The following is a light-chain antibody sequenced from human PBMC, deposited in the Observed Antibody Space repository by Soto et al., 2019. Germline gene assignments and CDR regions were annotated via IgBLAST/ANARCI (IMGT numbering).Light chain of an antibody. V-gene: IGKV3-11*01. J-gene: IGKJ5*01. CDR3: QQRSNWPDA. CDR1: QSLINF. Sequence: IVLTQSAATLSLSPWERATLSCRASQSLINFVAWYQHKPGQPPRLLIYDASKRATGIPTRFSGSGSGTDFTLTISSLQPEDFAVYYCQQRSNWPDAFGQGTRLEIK. CDR2: DAS.